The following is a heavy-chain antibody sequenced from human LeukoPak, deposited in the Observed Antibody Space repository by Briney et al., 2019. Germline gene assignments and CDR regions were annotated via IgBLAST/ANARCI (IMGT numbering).Heavy chain of an antibody. CDR1: GGSISSYY. V-gene: IGHV4-59*12. Sequence: SETLSLTCTVSGGSISSYYWSWIRQPPGKGLEWIGYIYYSGSTYYNPSLKSRVTITVDRSKNQFSLKLSSVTAADTAVYYCANFPPGYCSSTSCYNKDYWGQGTLVTVSS. CDR2: IYYSGST. D-gene: IGHD2-2*01. CDR3: ANFPPGYCSSTSCYNKDY. J-gene: IGHJ4*02.